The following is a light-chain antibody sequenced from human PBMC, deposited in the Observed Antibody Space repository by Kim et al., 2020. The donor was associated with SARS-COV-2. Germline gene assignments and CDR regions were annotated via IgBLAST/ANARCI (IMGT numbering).Light chain of an antibody. V-gene: IGLV3-9*01. Sequence: SYELTQPLSVSVALGQTARITCGGNNIGSKNVHWYQQKPGQAPVLVIYRDTNRPSGIPERFSGSNSGSTATLTISRAQAGDEADYYCQMWDSSTADVVFGGGTQLTVL. CDR1: NIGSKN. CDR2: RDT. J-gene: IGLJ2*01. CDR3: QMWDSSTADVV.